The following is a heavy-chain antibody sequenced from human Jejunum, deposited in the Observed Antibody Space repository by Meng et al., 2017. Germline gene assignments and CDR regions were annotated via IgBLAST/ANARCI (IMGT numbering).Heavy chain of an antibody. J-gene: IGHJ4*02. V-gene: IGHV2-5*02. Sequence: QNPCKESGPALLKPTLTLTLTCTFSGLSLTVSGVGVGLIRQPPGKALEWLALIYWDDDKRYSPSLKSRLSITKDTSKNQVVLTMTNVDPVDTATYYCAKDWSDTAFDYWGQGTLVTVSS. CDR2: IYWDDDK. CDR3: AKDWSDTAFDY. D-gene: IGHD3-9*01. CDR1: GLSLTVSGVG.